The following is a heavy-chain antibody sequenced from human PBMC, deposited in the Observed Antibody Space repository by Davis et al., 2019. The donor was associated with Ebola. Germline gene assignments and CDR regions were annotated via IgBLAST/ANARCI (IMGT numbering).Heavy chain of an antibody. CDR3: ARGQSGSDYSLWQY. J-gene: IGHJ4*02. CDR1: GRSFSGYY. CDR2: MDHSGTT. D-gene: IGHD3-10*01. V-gene: IGHV4-34*01. Sequence: MPSETLSLTCAVHGRSFSGYYWSWIRQPPGKGLEWIGEMDHSGTTNYNPSLKTRVTISIDTSKKQISLNLTSVTAADTAVYYCARGQSGSDYSLWQYWGQGTLVTVSS.